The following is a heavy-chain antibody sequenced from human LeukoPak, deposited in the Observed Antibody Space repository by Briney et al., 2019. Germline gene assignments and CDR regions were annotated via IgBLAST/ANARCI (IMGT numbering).Heavy chain of an antibody. V-gene: IGHV4-59*01. CDR2: IYYSGST. J-gene: IGHJ3*02. Sequence: PSETLSLTCTVSGGSISSYYWSWIRQPPGKGLEWIGYIYYSGSTNYNPSLKSRVTISVDTSKNQFSLKLSSVTAADTAVYYCARGLYDSSGYHHVGAFDIWGQGTMVTVSS. D-gene: IGHD3-22*01. CDR3: ARGLYDSSGYHHVGAFDI. CDR1: GGSISSYY.